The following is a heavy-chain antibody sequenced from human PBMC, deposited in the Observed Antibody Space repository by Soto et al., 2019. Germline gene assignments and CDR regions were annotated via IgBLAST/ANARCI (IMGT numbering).Heavy chain of an antibody. J-gene: IGHJ6*02. CDR3: AKDADGNYYYYYGMDV. CDR2: ISGSGGST. Sequence: PGGSLRLSCAASGFTFSSYAMSWVRQAPGKGLEWVSAISGSGGSTYYADSVKGRFTISRDNSKNTLYLQMNSLRAEDTAVYYCAKDADGNYYYYYGMDVWGQGTTVTVSS. D-gene: IGHD1-1*01. CDR1: GFTFSSYA. V-gene: IGHV3-23*01.